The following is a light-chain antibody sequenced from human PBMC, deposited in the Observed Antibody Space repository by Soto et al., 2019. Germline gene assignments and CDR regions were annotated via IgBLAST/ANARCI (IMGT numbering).Light chain of an antibody. V-gene: IGKV3-11*01. CDR2: EAS. CDR3: QHYNSYSEA. Sequence: EIVLTQSPATLSLSPGERATLSCRASLSISNSLAWYQQTPGQAPRLLIYEASNRATGIPARFSGSGSGTEFTLTISSLQPDDFATYYCQHYNSYSEAFGQGTKVDI. CDR1: LSISNS. J-gene: IGKJ1*01.